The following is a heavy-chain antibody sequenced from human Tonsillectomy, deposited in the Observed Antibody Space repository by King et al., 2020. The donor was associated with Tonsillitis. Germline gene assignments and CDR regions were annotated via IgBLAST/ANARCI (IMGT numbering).Heavy chain of an antibody. J-gene: IGHJ4*02. V-gene: IGHV3-30*18. CDR1: GFTFSSYG. CDR2: ISYDGSNK. Sequence: VQLVESGGGVVQPGRSLRLSCAASGFTFSSYGMHWVRQAPGKGLEWVAVISYDGSNKYYADSVKGRFTISRDNSKNKLYLQMNSLRAEDTAVYYCAKGDNSPIDYWGQGTLVTVSS. D-gene: IGHD2-15*01. CDR3: AKGDNSPIDY.